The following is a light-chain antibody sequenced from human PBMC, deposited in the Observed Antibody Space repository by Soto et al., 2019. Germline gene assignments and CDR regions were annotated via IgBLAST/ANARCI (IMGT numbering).Light chain of an antibody. CDR3: QHYNSYSWT. CDR1: QSINSW. V-gene: IGKV1-5*01. CDR2: DAF. Sequence: DIQMTQSPSTLSASVGDRVTITCRASQSINSWMAWYQQKPGRAPKLLIYDAFSLESGVPSRFSGSRSGTEFTLTISCLQPDDFATYYCQHYNSYSWTFGQGTKVEIK. J-gene: IGKJ1*01.